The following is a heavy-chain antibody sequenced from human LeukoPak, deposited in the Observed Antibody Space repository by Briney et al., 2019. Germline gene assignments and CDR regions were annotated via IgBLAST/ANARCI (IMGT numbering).Heavy chain of an antibody. V-gene: IGHV3-23*01. CDR3: AKDLGYSYGCSDY. D-gene: IGHD5-18*01. Sequence: SGGSLRLSCAASGFTFSSYAMSWVRQAPGKGLEWVSSLTAGGETTFYADSVKGRFTISRDNSKDTLYLQMNSLRAEDTPVYYCAKDLGYSYGCSDYWGQGPLDSVFS. CDR1: GFTFSSYA. CDR2: LTAGGETT. J-gene: IGHJ4*02.